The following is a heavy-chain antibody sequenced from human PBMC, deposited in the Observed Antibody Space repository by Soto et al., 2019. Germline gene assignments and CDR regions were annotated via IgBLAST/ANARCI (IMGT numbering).Heavy chain of an antibody. CDR3: AREPTTVTNYYYYALDV. Sequence: QVQLQESGPGLVKPSETLSLTCTVSGGSVSSGSYYWRWIRQPPGKGLEWIGYISYSGSTNYNPALKSRLTISVDTSKNQFSLKLSSVTAADTAVYYCAREPTTVTNYYYYALDVWGQGTTVSVSS. V-gene: IGHV4-61*01. J-gene: IGHJ6*02. D-gene: IGHD4-17*01. CDR2: ISYSGST. CDR1: GGSVSSGSYY.